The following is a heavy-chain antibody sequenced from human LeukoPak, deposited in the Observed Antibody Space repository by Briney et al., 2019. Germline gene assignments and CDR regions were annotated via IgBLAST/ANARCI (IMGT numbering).Heavy chain of an antibody. CDR3: AREGQTSSFGY. D-gene: IGHD2-2*01. J-gene: IGHJ4*02. CDR1: GFTVSSNY. CDR2: IYSGGST. V-gene: IGHV3-66*01. Sequence: GGSLRLSCAASGFTVSSNYMSWVRQAPGKGLEWASVIYSGGSTYYADSVKGRFTISRDNSKNTLFLQMNSLRAEDTAVYFCAREGQTSSFGYWGQGTLVTVSS.